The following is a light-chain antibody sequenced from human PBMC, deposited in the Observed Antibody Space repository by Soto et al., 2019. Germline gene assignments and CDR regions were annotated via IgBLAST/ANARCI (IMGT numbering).Light chain of an antibody. CDR3: QRYNNWPLT. V-gene: IGKV3-15*01. CDR1: QGIGST. Sequence: EIVMTQSPATLSVXXXXXATLSCRASQGIGSTLAWYQQKPGQTPRLLIYGASTRATGVPARFSGSGSGTEFTLTINSLQSEDFAVYYCQRYNNWPLTFGGGTKVEIK. CDR2: GAS. J-gene: IGKJ4*01.